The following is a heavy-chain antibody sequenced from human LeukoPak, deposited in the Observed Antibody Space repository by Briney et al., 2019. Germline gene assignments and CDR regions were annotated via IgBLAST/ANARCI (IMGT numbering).Heavy chain of an antibody. CDR1: GGSISSGGYY. V-gene: IGHV4-30-2*05. CDR2: IYHSGST. J-gene: IGHJ4*02. CDR3: ARDGGYDSSGYYPLGFDY. Sequence: SETLSLTCTVSGGSISSGGYYWSWIRQPPGKGLEWIGYIYHSGSTYYNPSLKSRVTISVDTSKNQFSLKLSSVTAADTAVYYCARDGGYDSSGYYPLGFDYWGQGTLVTVSS. D-gene: IGHD3-22*01.